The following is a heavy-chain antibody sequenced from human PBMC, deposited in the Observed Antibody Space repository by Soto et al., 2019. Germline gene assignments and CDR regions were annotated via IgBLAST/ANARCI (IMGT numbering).Heavy chain of an antibody. CDR3: ARGHRKSGSSSNSVFDY. Sequence: QVQLRESGPGLVKPSQTLSLTCTVSGGSINSGGYYWNWIRQHPVKGLEWIGYMYYSGSTYYNPYLRRRLTISADTSEHQFSLKLSAVTAADTAVYFCARGHRKSGSSSNSVFDYWGQGTLVNVSS. CDR2: MYYSGST. CDR1: GGSINSGGYY. D-gene: IGHD6-13*01. V-gene: IGHV4-31*03. J-gene: IGHJ4*02.